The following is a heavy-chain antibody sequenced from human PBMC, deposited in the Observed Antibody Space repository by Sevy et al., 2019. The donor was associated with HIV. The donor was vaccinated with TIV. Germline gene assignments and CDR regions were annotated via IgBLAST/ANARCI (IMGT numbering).Heavy chain of an antibody. CDR2: INPDSGGP. V-gene: IGHV1-2*02. CDR3: VRDDRDGYFEY. CDR1: GYTFTGYY. J-gene: IGHJ4*02. Sequence: ASVKVSCKASGYTFTGYYMHWMRQAPGQGPEWMGWINPDSGGPTYAPKFQGRVTLTRDTSISTAYMDLSRLKSDDTAVYYCVRDDRDGYFEYWGQGTLVTVSS.